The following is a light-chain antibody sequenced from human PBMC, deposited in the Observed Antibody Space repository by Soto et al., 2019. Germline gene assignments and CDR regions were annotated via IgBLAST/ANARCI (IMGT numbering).Light chain of an antibody. CDR3: CSYAGSYNYV. CDR1: SSDVGAYNY. Sequence: QSALTQPRSVSGSPGQSVTISCTRTSSDVGAYNYVSWYQQHPGKAPKVMIYDVSKRPSGVPDRFSGSKSGTTASLTISGLQADDEADYYCCSYAGSYNYVFGSGTKLTVL. V-gene: IGLV2-11*01. J-gene: IGLJ1*01. CDR2: DVS.